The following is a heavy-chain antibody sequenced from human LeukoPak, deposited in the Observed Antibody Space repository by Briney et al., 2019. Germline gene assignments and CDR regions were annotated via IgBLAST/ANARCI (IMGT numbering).Heavy chain of an antibody. CDR1: GFTFDDYA. D-gene: IGHD3-16*01. V-gene: IGHV3-30*03. CDR2: ISYDGRNK. J-gene: IGHJ6*02. CDR3: ARLPGSPYYYGMDV. Sequence: GGSLRLSCAASGFTFDDYAMHWVRQAPGKGLEWVAVISYDGRNKHYPDSVKGRFTISRDNSKNTLYLQMNSLRAEDTAVYYCARLPGSPYYYGMDVWGQGTTVTVSS.